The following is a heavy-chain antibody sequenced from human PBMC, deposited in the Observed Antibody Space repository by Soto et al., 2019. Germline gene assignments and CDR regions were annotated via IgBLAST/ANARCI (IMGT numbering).Heavy chain of an antibody. V-gene: IGHV1-18*01. CDR2: ISAYNGNT. D-gene: IGHD3-16*02. Sequence: SXKISCKASGYTXTSDGIRWVRQAPGQGLEWMGWISAYNGNTNYAQKLQVRVTMNTDTSTSTAYMELRSLRSDETAVYYCARDPRRIMITFGGVIVPFDYWGQGTLVTSPQ. CDR3: ARDPRRIMITFGGVIVPFDY. J-gene: IGHJ4*02. CDR1: GYTXTSDG.